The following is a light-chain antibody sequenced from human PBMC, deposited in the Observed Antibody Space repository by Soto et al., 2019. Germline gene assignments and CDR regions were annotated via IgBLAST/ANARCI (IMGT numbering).Light chain of an antibody. V-gene: IGLV2-11*01. Sequence: QSALTQPRSVSGSPGQSVTISCTGTSSDVGGYDYVSWYQHHPGKAPKVTIYDVSKRPSGVPDRFSGSKSGNTASLTISGLHADDEADYSCSSFVGPYTYVFGTGTKVTVL. CDR2: DVS. CDR3: SSFVGPYTYV. CDR1: SSDVGGYDY. J-gene: IGLJ1*01.